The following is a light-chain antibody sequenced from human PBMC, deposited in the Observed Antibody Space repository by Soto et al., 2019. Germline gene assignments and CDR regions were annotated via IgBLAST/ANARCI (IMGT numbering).Light chain of an antibody. J-gene: IGKJ5*01. CDR2: AAS. CDR3: QQFYNYPIT. Sequence: IQMTQSPSTLSASVGARVTITCRASQGVSSALAWYQHKPVKAPKLLIYAASTLQSGVPSRFSGSGSGTDFTLTITSLQTEDFAAYYCQQFYNYPITFGQGTRLEIK. CDR1: QGVSSA. V-gene: IGKV1D-13*01.